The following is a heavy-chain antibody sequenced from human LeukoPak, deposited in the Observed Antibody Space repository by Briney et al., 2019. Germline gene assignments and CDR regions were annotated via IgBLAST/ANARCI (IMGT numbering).Heavy chain of an antibody. CDR1: GFTFSSYE. CDR3: ARVVLMVGAFDI. V-gene: IGHV3-48*03. J-gene: IGHJ3*02. Sequence: QAGGSLRLSCAASGFTFSSYEMNWVRQAPGKGLEWVSYISSSGSTIYYADSVKGRFTISRDNAKNSLYLQMNGLRAEDTAVYYCARVVLMVGAFDIWGQGTMVTVSS. CDR2: ISSSGSTI. D-gene: IGHD2-8*01.